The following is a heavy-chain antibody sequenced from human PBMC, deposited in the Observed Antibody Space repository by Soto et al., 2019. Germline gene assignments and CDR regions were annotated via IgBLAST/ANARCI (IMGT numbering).Heavy chain of an antibody. Sequence: QVQLVESGGGVVQPGTSLRLSCAASGSTFSNYGMHWVRQAPGKGLEWVAVVWYDGTTKFYPDSVKGRFTISRDNSNNTPYRPMNRLRVEDTAVYYCAAADNHCGSVFWGAGPPVTLSS. J-gene: IGHJ4*02. CDR2: VWYDGTTK. D-gene: IGHD3-10*01. CDR3: AAADNHCGSVF. CDR1: GSTFSNYG. V-gene: IGHV3-33*01.